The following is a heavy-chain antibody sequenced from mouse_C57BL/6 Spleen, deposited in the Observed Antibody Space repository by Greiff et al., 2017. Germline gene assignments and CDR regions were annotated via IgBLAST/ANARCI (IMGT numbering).Heavy chain of an antibody. CDR1: GFTFSDYG. CDR3: ARLGNWEDD. CDR2: ISRGSSTI. Sequence: EVMLVESGGGLVKPGGSLKLSCAASGFTFSDYGMHWVRQAPEKGLEWVAYISRGSSTIYYADTVKGRFTISRDNANNTLFLQMTSLRSEDSAMYYCARLGNWEDDWGQGTTLTVSS. D-gene: IGHD4-1*01. V-gene: IGHV5-17*01. J-gene: IGHJ2*01.